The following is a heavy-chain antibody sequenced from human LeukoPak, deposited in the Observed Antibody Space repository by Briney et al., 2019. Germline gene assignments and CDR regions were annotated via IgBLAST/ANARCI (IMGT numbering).Heavy chain of an antibody. Sequence: ASVKVSCKASGYTFTGYYMHWVRQAPGQGLEWMGWINLNSGGTNYAQKFQGRVTMTRDTSISTAYMELSRLRSDDTAVYYCARGGILTRNWFDPWGQGTLVTVSS. CDR1: GYTFTGYY. D-gene: IGHD3-9*01. CDR3: ARGGILTRNWFDP. CDR2: INLNSGGT. V-gene: IGHV1-2*02. J-gene: IGHJ5*02.